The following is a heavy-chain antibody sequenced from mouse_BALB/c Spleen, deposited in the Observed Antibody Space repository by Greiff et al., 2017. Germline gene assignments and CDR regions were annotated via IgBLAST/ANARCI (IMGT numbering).Heavy chain of an antibody. J-gene: IGHJ4*01. CDR1: GFDFSRYW. CDR2: INPDSSTI. D-gene: IGHD2-1*01. Sequence: EVQGVESGGGLVQPGGSLKLSCAASGFDFSRYWMSWVRQAPGKGLEWIGEINPDSSTINYTPSLKDKFIISRDNAKNTLYLQMSKVRSEDTALYYCARPLDGNYEDAMDYWGQGTSVTVSS. V-gene: IGHV4-1*02. CDR3: ARPLDGNYEDAMDY.